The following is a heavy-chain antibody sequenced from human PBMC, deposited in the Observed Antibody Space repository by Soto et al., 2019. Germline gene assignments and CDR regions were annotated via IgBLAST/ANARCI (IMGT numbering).Heavy chain of an antibody. J-gene: IGHJ5*02. Sequence: GGSLRLSCAASGFTFSSYAMSWVRQAPGKGLEWVSAISGSGGSTYYADSVKGRFTISRDNSKNTLYLQMNSLRAEDTAVYYCAKDLFIVPAANWWGNWFDPWGQGTLVTVSS. V-gene: IGHV3-23*01. D-gene: IGHD2-2*01. CDR2: ISGSGGST. CDR3: AKDLFIVPAANWWGNWFDP. CDR1: GFTFSSYA.